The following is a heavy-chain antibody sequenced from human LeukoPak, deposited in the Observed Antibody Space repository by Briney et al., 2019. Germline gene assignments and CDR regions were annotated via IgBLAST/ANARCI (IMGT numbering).Heavy chain of an antibody. Sequence: SETLSLTCTVSGGSISSGSYYWSWIRQPAGKGLEWIGRIYTSGSTNYNPSLMSRVTISVDTSNDQFFLKLNSVTAADTAVYYCARLGAANLWGQGTMVTVSS. V-gene: IGHV4-61*02. CDR2: IYTSGST. CDR1: GGSISSGSYY. J-gene: IGHJ3*01. D-gene: IGHD6-13*01. CDR3: ARLGAANL.